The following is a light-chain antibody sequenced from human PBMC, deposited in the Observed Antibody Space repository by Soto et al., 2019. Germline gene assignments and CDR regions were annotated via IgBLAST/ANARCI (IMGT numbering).Light chain of an antibody. V-gene: IGLV1-40*01. Sequence: QSVLTQPPSVSGAPGQRVTISCTGSSSNIGAGYDVHWYQQLPGTAPKLLIYGNSNRPSGVPDRFSGSKSGTSASLAINGLQAEDEADDYCQSYDGSLSGSRVFGGGTKLTVL. CDR1: SSNIGAGYD. CDR2: GNS. CDR3: QSYDGSLSGSRV. J-gene: IGLJ2*01.